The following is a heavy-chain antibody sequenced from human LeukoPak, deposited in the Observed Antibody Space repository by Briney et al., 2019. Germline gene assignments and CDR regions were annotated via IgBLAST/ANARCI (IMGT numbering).Heavy chain of an antibody. CDR2: INHRGST. Sequence: PGGSLRLSCAASGFTVSSKYMRWVRQAPGQGLERIGEINHRGSTNYNPSLKSRFIISLVTSRYLFSLKLTSMTAADTAVYYCASTERCSTTCPLDYWGQGTLVTVSS. D-gene: IGHD2-2*01. CDR3: ASTERCSTTCPLDY. J-gene: IGHJ4*02. CDR1: GFTVSSKY. V-gene: IGHV4-34*01.